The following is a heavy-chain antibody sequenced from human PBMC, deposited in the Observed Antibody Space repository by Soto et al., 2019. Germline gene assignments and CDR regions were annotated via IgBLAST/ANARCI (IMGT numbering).Heavy chain of an antibody. Sequence: QLQLHESGSGLVKPSQTLSLTCTVSGASITFGGYSWSWIRQTPGKGLEWIGYINHLETTFYNPSFESRLTLSIDRAKNQGSLTLHSMSAADRAVDFCARGGGSDSFDCWGQGMLVTVSS. V-gene: IGHV4-30-2*01. CDR3: ARGGGSDSFDC. D-gene: IGHD3-10*01. CDR2: INHLETT. J-gene: IGHJ4*02. CDR1: GASITFGGYS.